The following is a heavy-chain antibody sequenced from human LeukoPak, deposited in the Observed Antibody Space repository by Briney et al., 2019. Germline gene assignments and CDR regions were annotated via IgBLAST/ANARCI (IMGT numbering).Heavy chain of an antibody. J-gene: IGHJ4*02. CDR3: ARDLSYYDSSGPFDY. Sequence: SETLSLTCTVSGGSISSSSYYWGWIRQPPGKGLEWIGSIYYSGSTYYNPSLKSRVTISVDTSKNQFSLKLSSVTAADTAVYYCARDLSYYDSSGPFDYWGQGTLVTVSS. V-gene: IGHV4-39*07. CDR1: GGSISSSSYY. D-gene: IGHD3-22*01. CDR2: IYYSGST.